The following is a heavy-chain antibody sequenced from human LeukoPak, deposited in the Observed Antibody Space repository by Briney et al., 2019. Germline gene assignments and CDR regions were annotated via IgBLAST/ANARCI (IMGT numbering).Heavy chain of an antibody. CDR2: IYYSGST. D-gene: IGHD1-14*01. J-gene: IGHJ4*02. CDR3: ARVYTGALYYFDY. V-gene: IGHV4-59*01. CDR1: GGSISSYY. Sequence: PSETLSLTCTVSGGSISSYYWSWIRQPPGKGLEWIGYIYYSGSTNYNPSLKSRVTISVDTSKNQFSLKLSSVTAADTAVYYCARVYTGALYYFDYWGQGTLVTVSS.